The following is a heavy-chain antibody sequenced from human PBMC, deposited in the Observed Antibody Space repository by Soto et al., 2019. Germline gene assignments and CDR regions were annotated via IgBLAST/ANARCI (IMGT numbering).Heavy chain of an antibody. D-gene: IGHD6-6*01. V-gene: IGHV3-33*01. CDR1: GFTFSRYG. J-gene: IGHJ4*02. Sequence: PGGSLRLSCAVSGFTFSRYGMHWVRQAPGKGLEWVAVIWYDGSQKYYADSVKGRFTISRDDSENMLYLQMNSLRAEDAAVYFCATDGKYHSSKFYFDSWGQGTLVTVSS. CDR3: ATDGKYHSSKFYFDS. CDR2: IWYDGSQK.